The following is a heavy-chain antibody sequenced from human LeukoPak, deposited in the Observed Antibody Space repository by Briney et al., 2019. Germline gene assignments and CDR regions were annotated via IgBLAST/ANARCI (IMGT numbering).Heavy chain of an antibody. CDR1: GGSISSSSYY. CDR2: IYYSGST. J-gene: IGHJ4*02. V-gene: IGHV4-39*01. Sequence: SETLSLTCTVSGGSISSSSYYWGWIRQPPGKGLEWIGSIYYSGSTYYNPSLKSRVTISVDTSKNQFSLKLSSVTAAGTAVYYCARRDSSSWGDYWGQGTLVTVSS. D-gene: IGHD6-13*01. CDR3: ARRDSSSWGDY.